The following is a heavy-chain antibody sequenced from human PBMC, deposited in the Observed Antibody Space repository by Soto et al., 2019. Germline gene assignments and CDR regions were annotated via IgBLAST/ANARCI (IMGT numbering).Heavy chain of an antibody. D-gene: IGHD1-26*01. CDR3: ARHLSSGSLSKYFDY. V-gene: IGHV4-39*01. Sequence: SETLSLTCTVSGGSISSSSYYWGWIRQPPGKGLEWIGSIYYSGTTYYNPSLKSRVTISVDTSKNQFSLKLSSVTAADTAVYYCARHLSSGSLSKYFDYWGQGTLVTVSS. CDR2: IYYSGTT. CDR1: GGSISSSSYY. J-gene: IGHJ4*02.